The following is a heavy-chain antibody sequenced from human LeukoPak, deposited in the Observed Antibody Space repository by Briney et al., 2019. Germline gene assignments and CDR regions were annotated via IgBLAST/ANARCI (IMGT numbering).Heavy chain of an antibody. Sequence: GGSLRLSCAASGFTFDDCAMHWVRQAPGKGLEWVSGISWNSGSIGYADSVKGRFTISRDNAKNSLYLQMNSLRAEDTALYYCAKGDYGDYASSLDYWGQGTLVTVSS. CDR2: ISWNSGSI. J-gene: IGHJ4*02. D-gene: IGHD4-17*01. V-gene: IGHV3-9*01. CDR1: GFTFDDCA. CDR3: AKGDYGDYASSLDY.